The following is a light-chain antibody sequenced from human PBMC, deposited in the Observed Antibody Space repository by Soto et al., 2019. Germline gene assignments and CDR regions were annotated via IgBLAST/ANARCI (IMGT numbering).Light chain of an antibody. V-gene: IGLV2-14*01. CDR1: SSDVGDYNY. CDR3: TSYTTSSTLE. Sequence: QSALTQPASVSGSPGQSITISCTGTSSDVGDYNYVSWYQHHPGKAPKLMIYEVSNRPSGVSNRFSGSKSGNTASRTISGRQAEDEADYDCTSYTTSSTLEIGGGTKLTVL. J-gene: IGLJ2*01. CDR2: EVS.